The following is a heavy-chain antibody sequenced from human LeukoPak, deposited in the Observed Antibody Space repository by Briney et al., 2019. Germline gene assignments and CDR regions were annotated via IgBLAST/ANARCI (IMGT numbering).Heavy chain of an antibody. CDR3: AKAGRYCSSTSCYTEMGHAW. CDR1: GFTFGNYA. CDR2: ISGSGGST. D-gene: IGHD2-2*02. J-gene: IGHJ4*02. Sequence: PGGSLRLSCAASGFTFGNYAMSWVRRAPGKGLDWVSAISGSGGSTYYADSVKGRFTISRDNSKNTLYLQMNSLRAEDTAVYYCAKAGRYCSSTSCYTEMGHAWWGQGTLVTVSS. V-gene: IGHV3-23*01.